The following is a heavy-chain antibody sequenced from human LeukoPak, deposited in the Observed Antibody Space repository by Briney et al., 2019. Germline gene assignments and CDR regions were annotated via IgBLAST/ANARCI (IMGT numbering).Heavy chain of an antibody. V-gene: IGHV3-23*01. CDR2: ISGSGGRT. D-gene: IGHD1-26*01. J-gene: IGHJ4*02. CDR3: AKDLAGSGSYSFDY. CDR1: GFTFSNYA. Sequence: PGGSLRLSCAASGFTFSNYAMNWVRQAPGRGLEWVSAISGSGGRTYYADSVKGRFTISRDNSKNTLYPQMNSLRAEDTAVYYCAKDLAGSGSYSFDYWGQGTLVTVSS.